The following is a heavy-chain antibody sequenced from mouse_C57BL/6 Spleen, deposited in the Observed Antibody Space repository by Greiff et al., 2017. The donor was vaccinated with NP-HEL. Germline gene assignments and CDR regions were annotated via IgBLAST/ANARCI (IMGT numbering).Heavy chain of an antibody. CDR2: ISDGGSYT. V-gene: IGHV5-4*01. CDR3: ARDRPKPAGYFDY. J-gene: IGHJ2*01. CDR1: GFTFSSYA. Sequence: EVQRVESGGGLVKPGGSLKLSCAASGFTFSSYAMSWVRQTPEKRLEWVATISDGGSYTYYPDTVKGRFTISRDNAKNNLYLQMSHLKSEDTAMYYCARDRPKPAGYFDYWGQGTTLTVSS.